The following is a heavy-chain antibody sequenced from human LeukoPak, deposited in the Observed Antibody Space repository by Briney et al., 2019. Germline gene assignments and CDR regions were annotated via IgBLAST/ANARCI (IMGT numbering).Heavy chain of an antibody. Sequence: SETLSLTCTVSGGSISSSSYYWGWIRQPPGKGLEWIGSLSYSGTTYYNPSLRSRLTISVDTSKNQFSLKLSSVTAAATAVYSCARNNEPDSAVYYRPFHSGAQGPLATASS. CDR1: GGSISSSSYY. D-gene: IGHD3-22*01. V-gene: IGHV4-39*01. CDR3: ARNNEPDSAVYYRPFHS. CDR2: LSYSGTT. J-gene: IGHJ5*01.